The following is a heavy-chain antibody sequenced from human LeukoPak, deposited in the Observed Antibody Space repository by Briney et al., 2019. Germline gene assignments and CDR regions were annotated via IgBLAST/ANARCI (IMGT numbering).Heavy chain of an antibody. V-gene: IGHV3-33*01. D-gene: IGHD3-3*01. CDR1: GFTFSSYG. CDR3: ARDPLFWSGSNADYHYYGMDV. Sequence: GGSLRLSCAASGFTFSSYGMHWVRQAPGKGLEWVAVIWYDGSNKYYADSVKGRFTISRDNSKNTLYLQMNSLRAEDTAVYYCARDPLFWSGSNADYHYYGMDVWGQGTTVTVSS. CDR2: IWYDGSNK. J-gene: IGHJ6*02.